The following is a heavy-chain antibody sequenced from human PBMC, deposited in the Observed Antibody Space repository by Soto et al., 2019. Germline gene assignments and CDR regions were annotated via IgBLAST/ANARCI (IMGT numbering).Heavy chain of an antibody. V-gene: IGHV1-69*13. CDR2: IIPIFGTA. CDR3: ARGRGIEYSDSSGYSTPNHACDI. CDR1: GGTFSSYA. D-gene: IGHD3-22*01. Sequence: SVKVSCKASGGTFSSYAISWVRQAPVRVLEWMVGIIPIFGTANYAQKFQGRVTITADESKSKAYMELSSLRSEDTAVYYCARGRGIEYSDSSGYSTPNHACDIWG. J-gene: IGHJ3*02.